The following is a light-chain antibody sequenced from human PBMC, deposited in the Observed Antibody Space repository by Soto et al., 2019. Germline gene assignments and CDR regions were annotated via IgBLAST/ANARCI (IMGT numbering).Light chain of an antibody. CDR2: RNN. CDR3: ASWDDSLSGFVV. CDR1: SSNIGSNY. J-gene: IGLJ2*01. Sequence: QSAVTQPPSESGTPGQSVTISCSGSSSNIGSNYVSWYQQLPGTAPKLLIYRNNQRPSGVSGRFSASKSGTSASLAISGLRSEDEADYYCASWDDSLSGFVVFGGGTKLTVL. V-gene: IGLV1-47*01.